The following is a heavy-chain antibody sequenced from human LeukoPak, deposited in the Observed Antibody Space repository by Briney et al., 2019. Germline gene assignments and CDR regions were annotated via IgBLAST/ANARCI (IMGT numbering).Heavy chain of an antibody. V-gene: IGHV4-61*01. CDR1: GGSVSSGSYY. CDR3: AREDYYYGMDV. Sequence: SETLSLTCTVSGGSVSSGSYYRSWIRQPPGKGLEWIGYIYYSGSTNYNPSLKSRVTISVDTSKNQFSLKLSSVTAADTAVYYCAREDYYYGMDVWGQGTTVTVSS. J-gene: IGHJ6*02. CDR2: IYYSGST.